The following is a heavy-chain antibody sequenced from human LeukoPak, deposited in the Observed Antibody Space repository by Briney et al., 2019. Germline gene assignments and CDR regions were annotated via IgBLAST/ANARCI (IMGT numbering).Heavy chain of an antibody. D-gene: IGHD3-10*01. V-gene: IGHV1-2*02. CDR3: ARDLILGGGEPRGSYYYGSGSLDY. Sequence: ASVKVSCKASGYTFTGYYMHWVRQAPGQGLEWMGWINPNSGGTNYAQKFQGRVTMTRDTSISTAYMELSRLRSEDTAVYYCARDLILGGGEPRGSYYYGSGSLDYWGQGTLVTVSS. CDR2: INPNSGGT. J-gene: IGHJ4*02. CDR1: GYTFTGYY.